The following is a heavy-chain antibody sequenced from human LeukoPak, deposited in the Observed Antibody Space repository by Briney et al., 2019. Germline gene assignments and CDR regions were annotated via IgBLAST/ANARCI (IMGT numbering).Heavy chain of an antibody. CDR2: IYYSGST. J-gene: IGHJ3*02. CDR3: ARASSIAARPGAFDI. CDR1: GGSFSGYY. Sequence: KPSETLSLTCAVYGGSFSGYYWSWIRQPPGKGLEWIGYIYYSGSTNYNPSLKSRVTISVDTSKNQFSLKLSSVTAADTAVYYCARASSIAARPGAFDIWGQGTMVTVSS. V-gene: IGHV4-59*01. D-gene: IGHD6-6*01.